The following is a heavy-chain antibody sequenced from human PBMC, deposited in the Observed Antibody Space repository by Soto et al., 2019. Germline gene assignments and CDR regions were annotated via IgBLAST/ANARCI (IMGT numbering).Heavy chain of an antibody. D-gene: IGHD3-9*01. CDR3: ARGGGLTGYYPFDY. Sequence: SETLSLTCTVSGGSISSGGYYWSWIRQHPGKGLEWIGYIYYSGSTYYNPSLKSRVTISVDTSKNQFSLKLSSVTAADTAVYYCARGGGLTGYYPFDYWGQGTLVTVSS. V-gene: IGHV4-31*03. CDR1: GGSISSGGYY. CDR2: IYYSGST. J-gene: IGHJ4*02.